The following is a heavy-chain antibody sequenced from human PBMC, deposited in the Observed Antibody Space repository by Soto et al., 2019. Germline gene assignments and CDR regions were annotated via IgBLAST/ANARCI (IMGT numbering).Heavy chain of an antibody. CDR3: ARRYNWNDVWYFDY. D-gene: IGHD1-20*01. CDR2: IYPADPDT. CDR1: GYSFTSYW. V-gene: IGHV5-51*01. J-gene: IGHJ4*02. Sequence: GESLKISCKGSGYSFTSYWIGWVRQMPGKGLEWMGIIYPADPDTRYSPSFQGQVTISADKSISTAYLQWSRLKASDTAMYYCARRYNWNDVWYFDYWGQGTLVTVSS.